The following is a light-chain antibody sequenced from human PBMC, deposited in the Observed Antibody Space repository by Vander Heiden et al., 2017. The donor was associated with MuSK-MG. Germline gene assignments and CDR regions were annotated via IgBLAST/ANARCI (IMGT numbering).Light chain of an antibody. CDR3: QQYNNWPWT. V-gene: IGKV3-15*01. CDR1: QSVYSN. CDR2: GAS. Sequence: DIVMTQPATLSVSPGERASLSCRASQSVYSNLAWYQQKPGQAPRLLIYGASTRATGIPARFSGSGSGTEFTLSISSLQAEDFAVYSCQQYNNWPWTFGQGTKVEIK. J-gene: IGKJ1*01.